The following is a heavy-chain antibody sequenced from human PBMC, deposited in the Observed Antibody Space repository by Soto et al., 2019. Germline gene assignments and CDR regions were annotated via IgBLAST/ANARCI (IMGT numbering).Heavy chain of an antibody. CDR2: IYHSGST. V-gene: IGHV4-4*02. J-gene: IGHJ4*02. Sequence: SESLSLTYAVSVGSISTSIWWSWVRQPPGKGLEWIGEIYHSGSTNYNPSLKSRVTISVDTSKNQFSLKLSSVTAADTAMYYCARVDSSGSYFDYWGQG. CDR1: VGSISTSIW. D-gene: IGHD3-22*01. CDR3: ARVDSSGSYFDY.